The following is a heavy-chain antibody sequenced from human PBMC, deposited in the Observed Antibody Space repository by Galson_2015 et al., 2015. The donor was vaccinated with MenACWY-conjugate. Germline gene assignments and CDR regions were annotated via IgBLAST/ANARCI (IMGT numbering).Heavy chain of an antibody. CDR3: ARGLGTGSFSELDS. Sequence: LRLSCAASGFTFSSCAMSWVRQAPGKGLEWVSGITGSDGRTFYAASVKGRSTISRDNSKNTVYLQMNSLRAEDTAAYFCARGLGTGSFSELDSWGQGILVTVSS. CDR1: GFTFSSCA. J-gene: IGHJ4*02. CDR2: ITGSDGRT. D-gene: IGHD1-26*01. V-gene: IGHV3-23*01.